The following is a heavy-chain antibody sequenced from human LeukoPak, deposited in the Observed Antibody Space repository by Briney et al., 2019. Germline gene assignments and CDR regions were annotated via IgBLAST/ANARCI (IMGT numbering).Heavy chain of an antibody. V-gene: IGHV3-21*01. Sequence: GGSLRLSCAASGFTFSSYSMNWVRQAPGKGLEWVSSITSSSSYIYYADSVKGRFTISRDNAKNSLYLQMNSLKVEDTAVYYCARHVVGVGFDYWGQGTLVTVSS. J-gene: IGHJ4*02. D-gene: IGHD3-22*01. CDR1: GFTFSSYS. CDR3: ARHVVGVGFDY. CDR2: ITSSSSYI.